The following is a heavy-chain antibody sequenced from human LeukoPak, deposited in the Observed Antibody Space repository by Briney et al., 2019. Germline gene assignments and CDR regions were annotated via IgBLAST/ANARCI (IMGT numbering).Heavy chain of an antibody. D-gene: IGHD2-2*01. V-gene: IGHV4-38-2*01. CDR1: GDSISSGYY. CDR3: ARVTRVFQIPAAMPEC. J-gene: IGHJ4*02. CDR2: IYHSGST. Sequence: SETLSLTCAVSGDSISSGYYWGWIRQPPGKGLEWIGSIYHSGSTYYNPSLKSRVTISVDTSKNQFSLKLSSVTAADTAVYYCARVTRVFQIPAAMPECWGQGTLVTVSS.